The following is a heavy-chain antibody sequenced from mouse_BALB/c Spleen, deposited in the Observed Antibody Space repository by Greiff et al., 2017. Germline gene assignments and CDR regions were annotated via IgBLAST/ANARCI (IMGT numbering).Heavy chain of an antibody. Sequence: VHVKQSGAELVKPGASVKLSCTASGFNIKDTYMHWVKQRPEQGLEWIGRIDPANGNTKYDPKFQGKATITADTSSNTAYLQLSSLTSEDTAVYYCALIYFDYWGQGTTLTVSS. V-gene: IGHV14-3*02. CDR2: IDPANGNT. CDR3: ALIYFDY. CDR1: GFNIKDTY. J-gene: IGHJ2*01.